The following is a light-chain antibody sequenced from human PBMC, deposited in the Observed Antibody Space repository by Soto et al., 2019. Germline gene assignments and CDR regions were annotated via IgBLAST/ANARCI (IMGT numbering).Light chain of an antibody. CDR2: KAS. J-gene: IGKJ1*01. V-gene: IGKV1-5*03. CDR1: QNIDHW. Sequence: DIQRTQSPSTLSASVGDRVTITCRASQNIDHWLAWHQQKPGKAPKLLISKASNLESRVPSRFSGSGSGTEFTLTISSLQPDDFATYYCQQYNSYRAFGQGTKVDIK. CDR3: QQYNSYRA.